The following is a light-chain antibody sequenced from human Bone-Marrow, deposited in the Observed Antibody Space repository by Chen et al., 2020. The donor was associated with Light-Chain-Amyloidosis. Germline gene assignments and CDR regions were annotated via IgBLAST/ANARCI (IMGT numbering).Light chain of an antibody. CDR1: NIGSTS. Sequence: SYVLTQPSSVSAAPGPPPTTACGGNNIGSTSVHWYQQTPGQAPLLVVYDDSDRPSGIPERLSGSNSGNTATLTISRVEAGDEADYYCQVWDRSSDRPVFGGGTKLTVL. V-gene: IGLV3-21*02. CDR3: QVWDRSSDRPV. J-gene: IGLJ3*02. CDR2: DDS.